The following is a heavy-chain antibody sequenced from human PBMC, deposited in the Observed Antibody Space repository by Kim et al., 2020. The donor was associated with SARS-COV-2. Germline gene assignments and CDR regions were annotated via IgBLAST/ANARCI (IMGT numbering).Heavy chain of an antibody. Sequence: GGSLRLSCAASGFTFSDYWMHWLRQAPGQGLVWVSRIKYDGSYARYAASEEGRFTISRDNAKNTLYLQMNSLRVEDTAVYYCARADSWGWHDYWGQGTLVTVSS. D-gene: IGHD3-16*01. CDR3: ARADSWGWHDY. CDR2: IKYDGSYA. CDR1: GFTFSDYW. V-gene: IGHV3-74*01. J-gene: IGHJ4*02.